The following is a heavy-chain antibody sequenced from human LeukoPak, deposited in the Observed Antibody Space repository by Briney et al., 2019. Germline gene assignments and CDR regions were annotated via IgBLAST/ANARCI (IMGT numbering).Heavy chain of an antibody. V-gene: IGHV4-59*01. J-gene: IGHJ3*02. CDR3: SRYDSSSPMGAVDI. CDR2: IYYSGST. Sequence: SETLSLSCTVSGGSMSSYYWSWIRHPPGKGLERIGYIYYSGSTNYNPSLKSRVTISVDTSKNQFSLKLSSVTPADTAVYYCSRYDSSSPMGAVDIWGQGTMVTVSS. CDR1: GGSMSSYY. D-gene: IGHD6-13*01.